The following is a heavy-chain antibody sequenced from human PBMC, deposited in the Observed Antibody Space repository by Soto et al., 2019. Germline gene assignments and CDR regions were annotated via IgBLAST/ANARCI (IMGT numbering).Heavy chain of an antibody. CDR2: IKSKTDGGTT. J-gene: IGHJ4*02. Sequence: EVQLVESGGGLVKPGGSLRLSCAASGFTFSNAWMNWVRQAPGKGLEWVGRIKSKTDGGTTDYAAPVKGRFTISRDDSKHTLYLQMNSLNTEDTAVYYCTTPGTRGYYFDYWGQGTLVTVSS. CDR3: TTPGTRGYYFDY. D-gene: IGHD3-10*01. CDR1: GFTFSNAW. V-gene: IGHV3-15*07.